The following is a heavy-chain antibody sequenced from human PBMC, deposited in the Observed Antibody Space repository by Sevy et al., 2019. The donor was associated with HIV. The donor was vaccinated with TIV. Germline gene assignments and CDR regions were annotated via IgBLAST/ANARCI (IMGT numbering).Heavy chain of an antibody. J-gene: IGHJ5*02. CDR1: GGSISSSSYY. V-gene: IGHV4-39*01. CDR2: IYYSWNT. CDR3: ARRYYGDYVDWFDP. D-gene: IGHD4-17*01. Sequence: SETLSLTCTVSGGSISSSSYYWDWIRQPPGKGLEWIGSIYYSWNTYYNPSLKSRVTISVDTSKNQFSLKLSSVTAADTAVYYCARRYYGDYVDWFDPWGQGTLVTVSS.